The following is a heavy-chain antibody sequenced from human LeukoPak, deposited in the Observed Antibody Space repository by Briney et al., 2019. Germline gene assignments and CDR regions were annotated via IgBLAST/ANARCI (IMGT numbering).Heavy chain of an antibody. V-gene: IGHV3-33*01. D-gene: IGHD2-2*01. Sequence: PGGSLRLSCAASGFTFSSYGMHWVRQAPGKGLEWVAVIWYDGSNKYYADSVKGRFTISRDNSKNTLHLQMNSLRAEDTAVYYCAREVGYQLLSGDYYYYGMDVWGKGTTVTVSS. CDR2: IWYDGSNK. CDR3: AREVGYQLLSGDYYYYGMDV. J-gene: IGHJ6*04. CDR1: GFTFSSYG.